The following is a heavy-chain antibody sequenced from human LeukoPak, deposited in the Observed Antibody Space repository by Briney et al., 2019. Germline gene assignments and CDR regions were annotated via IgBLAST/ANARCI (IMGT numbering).Heavy chain of an antibody. CDR1: GYSFTSYW. Sequence: GEPLKISCKGSGYSFTSYWIGWVGQMPGKGLEWMGIIYPGDSDTRYSPSFQGQVTISADKSISTAYLQWSSLKASDTAMYYCARRKWEWLLPYNWFDPWGQGTLVTVSS. J-gene: IGHJ5*02. V-gene: IGHV5-51*01. CDR3: ARRKWEWLLPYNWFDP. D-gene: IGHD3-3*01. CDR2: IYPGDSDT.